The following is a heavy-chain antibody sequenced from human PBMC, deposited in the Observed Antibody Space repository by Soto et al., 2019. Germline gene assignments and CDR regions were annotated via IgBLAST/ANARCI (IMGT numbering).Heavy chain of an antibody. CDR3: ARDLLIAAAGTSWFDP. J-gene: IGHJ5*02. Sequence: GGSLRLSCAASGFIFSSYSMNWVRQAPGKGLEWVSSIVSSSSYIYYADSVKGRFTISRDNAKNSLYPQMNSLRAEDTAVYYCARDLLIAAAGTSWFDPWGQGTLVTVSS. D-gene: IGHD6-13*01. CDR1: GFIFSSYS. CDR2: IVSSSSYI. V-gene: IGHV3-21*01.